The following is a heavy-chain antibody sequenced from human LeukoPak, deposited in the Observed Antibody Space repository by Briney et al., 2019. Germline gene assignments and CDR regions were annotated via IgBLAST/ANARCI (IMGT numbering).Heavy chain of an antibody. CDR1: GYSISSGYY. D-gene: IGHD2-2*02. Sequence: SETLSLTCTVSGYSISSGYYWGWIRQPPGKGLEWIGSIYHSGSTYYNPSLKSRVTISVDRSKNQFSLKLSSVTAADTAVYYCAREEKVVPAAIGYWGQGTLVTVSS. CDR2: IYHSGST. J-gene: IGHJ4*02. CDR3: AREEKVVPAAIGY. V-gene: IGHV4-38-2*02.